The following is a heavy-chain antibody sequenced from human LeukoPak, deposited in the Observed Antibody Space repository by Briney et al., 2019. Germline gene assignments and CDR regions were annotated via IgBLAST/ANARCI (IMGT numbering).Heavy chain of an antibody. CDR2: IYYGGST. Sequence: SETLSLTCTVSGGSISSYYWSWIRQPPGKGLEWIGYIYYGGSTNYNPSLKSRVTISVDTSKNQFSLKLSSVTAADTAVYYCARCPSSNWFDPWGQGTLVTVSS. CDR1: GGSISSYY. CDR3: ARCPSSNWFDP. V-gene: IGHV4-59*01. J-gene: IGHJ5*02. D-gene: IGHD3-10*01.